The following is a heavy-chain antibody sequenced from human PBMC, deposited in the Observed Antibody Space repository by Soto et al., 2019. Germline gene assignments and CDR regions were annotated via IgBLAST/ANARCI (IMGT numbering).Heavy chain of an antibody. CDR2: MSHSGGT. Sequence: QVQLQQWGAGLLKPSETLSITCAVYGGFVSSGSYYWSWIRQPPGKGLEWIGEMSHSGGTHFNPSLKSRVTISVDTSKNQFSLKMSSVTAADTALYYCARVERATATTVVDAFDIWGPGTMVTVSP. CDR1: GGFVSSGSYY. CDR3: ARVERATATTVVDAFDI. D-gene: IGHD1-1*01. V-gene: IGHV4-34*01. J-gene: IGHJ3*02.